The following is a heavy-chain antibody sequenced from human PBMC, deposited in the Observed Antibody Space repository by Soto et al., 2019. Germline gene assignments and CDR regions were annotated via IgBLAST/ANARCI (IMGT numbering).Heavy chain of an antibody. CDR3: ARTVFEYSSGWTRYNHYGMDV. J-gene: IGHJ6*02. CDR2: ISYDGNNK. V-gene: IGHV3-30-3*01. CDR1: GFTFSTYA. D-gene: IGHD6-19*01. Sequence: PGGSLRLSCAASGFTFSTYAMHWVRQAPGKGLEWVAVISYDGNNKYYADSVKGRFTISRDNSKNTLYLQMNSLRPEDTAVYYCARTVFEYSSGWTRYNHYGMDVWGQGTTVTVSS.